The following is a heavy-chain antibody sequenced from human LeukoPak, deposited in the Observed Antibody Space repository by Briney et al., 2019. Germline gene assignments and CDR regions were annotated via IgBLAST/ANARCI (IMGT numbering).Heavy chain of an antibody. D-gene: IGHD2-15*01. CDR3: ARGYCSGGSCLFDY. V-gene: IGHV3-48*03. CDR2: ISSSGSTI. J-gene: IGHJ4*02. CDR1: GFTFSSYE. Sequence: PGGSLRLSCAASGFTFSSYEMNWVRQAPWKGLEWVSYISSSGSTIYYADSVKGRFTISRDNAKNSLYLQMNSLRAEDTAVYYCARGYCSGGSCLFDYWGQGTLVTVSS.